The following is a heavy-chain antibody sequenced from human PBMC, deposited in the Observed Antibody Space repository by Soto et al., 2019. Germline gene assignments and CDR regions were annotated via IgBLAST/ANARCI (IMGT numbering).Heavy chain of an antibody. V-gene: IGHV4-4*02. CDR3: ARKNCRSTVCYLFDN. Sequence: KASETLSLTCDVSGGSIITNHWWTWVRQAPGKGLEWIGEIFHRGSAHHNPSLKSRVTLSVDKSKNQISLNLTYVTAADTAVYFFARKNCRSTVCYLFDNWGLGTLVAVSS. D-gene: IGHD2-2*01. CDR1: GGSIITNHW. J-gene: IGHJ4*01. CDR2: IFHRGSA.